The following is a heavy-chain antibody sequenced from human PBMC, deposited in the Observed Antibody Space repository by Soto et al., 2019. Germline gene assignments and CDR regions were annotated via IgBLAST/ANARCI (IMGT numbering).Heavy chain of an antibody. CDR2: ISSTTNYI. CDR3: ARESEDLTSNFDY. J-gene: IGHJ4*02. V-gene: IGHV3-21*06. Sequence: PGGSLRLSCAASGFTFTRYSMNWVRQAPGKGLEWASSISSTTNYIYYGGSMKGRFTISRDNAKNSLYLEMNSLRAEDTAVYYCARESEDLTSNFDYWGQGTLVTASS. CDR1: GFTFTRYS.